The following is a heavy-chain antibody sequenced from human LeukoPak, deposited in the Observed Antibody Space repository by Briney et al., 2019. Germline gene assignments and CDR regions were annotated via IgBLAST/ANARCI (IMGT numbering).Heavy chain of an antibody. CDR1: GFTFSSYR. V-gene: IGHV3-74*01. Sequence: GGSLRLSCAASGFTFSSYRMNWVRQARGKGLVWVSRINSDGSDTSYADSVKGRFTISRDNAKNTLYLQMNSLRADDTAVYCCARGPAYHFYYGGQGPLVTVSS. CDR3: ARGPAYHFYY. CDR2: INSDGSDT. J-gene: IGHJ4*02.